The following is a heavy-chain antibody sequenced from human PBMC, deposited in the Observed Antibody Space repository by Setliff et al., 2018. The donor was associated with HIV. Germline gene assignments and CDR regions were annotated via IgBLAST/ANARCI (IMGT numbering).Heavy chain of an antibody. CDR1: GSTFSSYG. Sequence: GGSLRLSCAASGSTFSSYGMHWVRQAPGKGLEWVAFIRYDGSNKYYADSVKGRFTISRDNSKNTLYLQMNSLRAEDTAVYYCAKDRYYDSSGSPFDYWGQGTLVTVSS. CDR3: AKDRYYDSSGSPFDY. CDR2: IRYDGSNK. V-gene: IGHV3-30*02. D-gene: IGHD3-22*01. J-gene: IGHJ4*02.